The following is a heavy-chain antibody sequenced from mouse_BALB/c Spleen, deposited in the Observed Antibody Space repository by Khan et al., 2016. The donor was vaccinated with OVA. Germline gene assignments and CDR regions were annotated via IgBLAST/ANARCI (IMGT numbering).Heavy chain of an antibody. CDR3: ARSDNYVTYSIDY. V-gene: IGHV1S56*01. CDR2: TYPGNVST. J-gene: IGHJ4*01. Sequence: QVQLQQSGPELVKPGASVRISCKASGSTFTNFYIHWVKQRLGQGLEWIAWTYPGNVSTKYNENFKGKATLTADKSSSTAYMLLSSLTSEDSAVYYCARSDNYVTYSIDYWGQGTSLIVSS. CDR1: GSTFTNFY. D-gene: IGHD1-3*01.